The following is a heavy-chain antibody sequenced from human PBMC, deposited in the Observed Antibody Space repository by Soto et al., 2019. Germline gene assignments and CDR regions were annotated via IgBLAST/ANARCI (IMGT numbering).Heavy chain of an antibody. V-gene: IGHV1-18*01. CDR3: ARGRYGDY. CDR2: ISAHNGNT. J-gene: IGHJ4*02. CDR1: GYGFTTYG. Sequence: QVHLVQSGAQVKKPGASAKASCKGAGYGFTTYGITWVRQAPGEGLEWMAWISAHNGNTNYAQKLQGRVTVTRDTSTSTAYMELRSLRSDDTAVYYCARGRYGDYWGQGALVTVSS. D-gene: IGHD1-1*01.